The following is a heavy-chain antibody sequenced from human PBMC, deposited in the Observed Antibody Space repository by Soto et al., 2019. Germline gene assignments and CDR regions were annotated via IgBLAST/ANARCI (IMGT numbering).Heavy chain of an antibody. CDR1: GGSISSGDYY. D-gene: IGHD3-22*01. Sequence: QVQLQESGPGLVKPSQTLSLTCTVSGGSISSGDYYWSWIRQPPGKGLEWIGYIYYSGSTYYNPSLXXXVXXSVDTSKNQCSLKLSSVTAADTAVYYCARDSYDSSGYSFDYWGQGTLVTVSS. CDR2: IYYSGST. J-gene: IGHJ4*02. CDR3: ARDSYDSSGYSFDY. V-gene: IGHV4-30-4*01.